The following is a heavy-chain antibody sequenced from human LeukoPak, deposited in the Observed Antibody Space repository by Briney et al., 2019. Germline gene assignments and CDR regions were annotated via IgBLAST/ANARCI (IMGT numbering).Heavy chain of an antibody. CDR3: SRRDCSRTDCFYWYFDL. CDR1: GGSISSASYY. V-gene: IGHV4-39*07. J-gene: IGHJ2*01. D-gene: IGHD2-2*01. Sequence: SETLSLTCSVSGGSISSASYYWSFIRQPPGKGLEWIGSIYYSGSTYFNPSLKSRVTISVDTSKNKFSLKLRSVTAADTAVYYCSRRDCSRTDCFYWYFDLWGRGALLTVSS. CDR2: IYYSGST.